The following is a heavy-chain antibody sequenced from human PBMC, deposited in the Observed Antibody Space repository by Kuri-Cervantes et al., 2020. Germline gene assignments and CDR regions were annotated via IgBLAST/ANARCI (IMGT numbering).Heavy chain of an antibody. CDR3: AKDLRMAISGGHAFDI. CDR1: GFTFSSYA. V-gene: IGHV3-23*01. CDR2: ISGSGGST. J-gene: IGHJ3*02. D-gene: IGHD2-15*01. Sequence: GESLKISCAASGFTFSSYAMSWVRQAPGKGLEWVSAISGSGGSTYYADSVKGRFTISRDNSKNTLYLQMNSLRAEDTAVYYCAKDLRMAISGGHAFDIWGQGTMVTVSS.